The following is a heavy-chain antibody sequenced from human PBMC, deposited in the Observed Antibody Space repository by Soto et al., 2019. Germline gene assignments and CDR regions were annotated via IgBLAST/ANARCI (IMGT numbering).Heavy chain of an antibody. D-gene: IGHD3-22*01. V-gene: IGHV4-34*01. J-gene: IGHJ5*01. CDR2: INHSGRV. Sequence: LSLTCAVYGGSFSGHSWTWIRQSPGKGLEWIGDINHSGRVNYSPSLKSRVTISLDTSKNQFSLTLSAVTAADTAMYYCSTRAYDANGYYRFDPWGQGTLVTVSS. CDR3: STRAYDANGYYRFDP. CDR1: GGSFSGHS.